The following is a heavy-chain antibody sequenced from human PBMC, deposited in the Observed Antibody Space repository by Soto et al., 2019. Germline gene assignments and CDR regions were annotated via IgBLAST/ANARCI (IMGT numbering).Heavy chain of an antibody. J-gene: IGHJ4*02. CDR2: MQPSSGRT. D-gene: IGHD1-26*01. CDR1: GNSFTSLD. CDR3: ARGVTAGVDY. V-gene: IGHV1-8*01. Sequence: QVQLVQSGAEVREPGPSVKVSCRASGNSFTSLDINWCRKTTGQGLEWRGGMQPSSGRTGYAQKFQGRVTMTRDTSINTAYMELSSLTSHDTAFYYCARGVTAGVDYWGQGTLVTVSS.